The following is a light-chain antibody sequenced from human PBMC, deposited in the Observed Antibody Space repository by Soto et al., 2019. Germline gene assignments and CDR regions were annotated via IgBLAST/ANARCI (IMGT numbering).Light chain of an antibody. Sequence: DIQMTQSPSSLSASVGDRVTITCQASQNINNYLNWYQQKPGRAPKLLIYDASNLEAGVPSRFRGSGSGTDFTFTISRLQPEDFATYYCQQYYSYPITFGQGTRLEIK. CDR1: QNINNY. CDR3: QQYYSYPIT. V-gene: IGKV1-33*01. J-gene: IGKJ5*01. CDR2: DAS.